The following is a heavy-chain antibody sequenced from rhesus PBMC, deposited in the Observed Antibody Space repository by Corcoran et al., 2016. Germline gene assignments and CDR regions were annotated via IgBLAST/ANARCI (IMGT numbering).Heavy chain of an antibody. CDR2: INGNSGST. Sequence: QVQLQESGPGLLKPSETLSLTCAVSGGSISSYWWSWIRQPPGKGLEWIGEINGNSGSTNYNPSLKSRVTISKDASKNQFSLKLSSVTAADTAVYYCARLEYSFDYWGQGVLVTVSS. J-gene: IGHJ4*01. V-gene: IGHV4-80*01. CDR3: ARLEYSFDY. CDR1: GGSISSYW. D-gene: IGHD4-23*01.